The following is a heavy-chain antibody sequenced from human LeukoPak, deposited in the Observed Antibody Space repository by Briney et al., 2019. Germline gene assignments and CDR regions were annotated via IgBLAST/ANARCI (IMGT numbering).Heavy chain of an antibody. CDR3: ARDREPYYYDSSGYYLI. J-gene: IGHJ3*02. D-gene: IGHD3-22*01. Sequence: GGSLRLSCAASGFTFSSYGMNWVRQAPGKGLEWVSSISSSSSYIYYADSVKGRFTISRDNAKNSLYLQMNSLRAEDTAVYYCARDREPYYYDSSGYYLIWGQGTMVTVSS. CDR2: ISSSSSYI. CDR1: GFTFSSYG. V-gene: IGHV3-21*01.